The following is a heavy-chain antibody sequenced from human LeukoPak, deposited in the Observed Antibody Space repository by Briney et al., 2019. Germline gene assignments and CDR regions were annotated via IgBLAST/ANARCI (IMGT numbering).Heavy chain of an antibody. D-gene: IGHD4-11*01. CDR1: GFAFSRYG. CDR3: AKSRTTMTNYYSDY. Sequence: GKSLRLSCAASGFAFSRYGMHWVRQAPGKGLEWVAVIWNDGNPKYYADSVKGRFTISRDNSNNMLFLQMNGLGPEDTAVYYCAKSRTTMTNYYSDYWGRGTLVTVSS. V-gene: IGHV3-30*18. J-gene: IGHJ4*02. CDR2: IWNDGNPK.